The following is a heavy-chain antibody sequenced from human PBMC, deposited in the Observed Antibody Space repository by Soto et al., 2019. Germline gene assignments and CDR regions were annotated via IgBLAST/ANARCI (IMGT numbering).Heavy chain of an antibody. Sequence: ASVRVSCKVSGYTLTELSMHWVRQAPGKGLEWMGGFDPEDGETIYAQKFQGRVTMTGDMSTDTAYMELSSLRSEDTAVYYCARGYGYYYMDVWGKGTTVTVSS. D-gene: IGHD4-17*01. CDR2: FDPEDGET. CDR3: ARGYGYYYMDV. CDR1: GYTLTELS. V-gene: IGHV1-24*01. J-gene: IGHJ6*03.